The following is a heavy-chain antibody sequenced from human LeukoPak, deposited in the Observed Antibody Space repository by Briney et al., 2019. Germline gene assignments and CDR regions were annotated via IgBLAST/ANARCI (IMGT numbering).Heavy chain of an antibody. CDR2: ICYSGST. V-gene: IGHV4-59*01. Sequence: ASETLSLTCTVSGGSISSYYWSWIRQPPGKGLEWIGYICYSGSTNYNPSFKSRVTISVDTSKNRVSLKLSSVTAADTAVYYCARDRLPYVDYWGQGTLVTVSS. J-gene: IGHJ4*02. D-gene: IGHD6-25*01. CDR1: GGSISSYY. CDR3: ARDRLPYVDY.